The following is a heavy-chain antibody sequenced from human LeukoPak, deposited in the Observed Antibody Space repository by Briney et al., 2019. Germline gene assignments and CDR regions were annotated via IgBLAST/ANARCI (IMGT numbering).Heavy chain of an antibody. CDR2: ISSDGSNK. J-gene: IGHJ4*02. D-gene: IGHD3-10*01. CDR1: GFTFSSFG. V-gene: IGHV3-30*03. Sequence: GGSLRLSCAASGFTFSSFGMHWVRQAPGKGPEWLALISSDGSNKYYADSVKGRFTISRDNSKNTVYLQMNSLRAEDTAGYHCAIDLGGIYYGGGQHYYFDYWGQGTLVTASS. CDR3: AIDLGGIYYGGGQHYYFDY.